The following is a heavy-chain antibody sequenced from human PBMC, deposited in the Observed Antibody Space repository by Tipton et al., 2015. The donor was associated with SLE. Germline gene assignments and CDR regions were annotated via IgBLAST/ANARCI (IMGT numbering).Heavy chain of an antibody. CDR3: ARECSGTGCLDY. J-gene: IGHJ4*02. CDR2: ISANNGDT. Sequence: QLVQSGAEVKKPGASVKVSCKASGYTFTSYGISWVRQAPGQGLEWMGWISANNGDTKYAQSFQDRVTLTTDTSTSTTYMELKRPRSDDTAIYYCARECSGTGCLDYWGQGTLVTVSS. D-gene: IGHD2-8*02. CDR1: GYTFTSYG. V-gene: IGHV1-18*01.